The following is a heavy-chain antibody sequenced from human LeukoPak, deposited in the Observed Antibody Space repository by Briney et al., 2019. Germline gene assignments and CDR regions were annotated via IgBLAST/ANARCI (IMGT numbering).Heavy chain of an antibody. Sequence: SETLSLTCTVSGGSISSSSYYWGWIRQPPGKGLEWIGSIYYSGSTYYNPSLKSRVTISVDTSKNQFSLRLSSVTAADTAVYYCARKEVGQYYFDYWGQGTLVTVSS. D-gene: IGHD2-2*01. J-gene: IGHJ4*02. V-gene: IGHV4-39*01. CDR3: ARKEVGQYYFDY. CDR2: IYYSGST. CDR1: GGSISSSSYY.